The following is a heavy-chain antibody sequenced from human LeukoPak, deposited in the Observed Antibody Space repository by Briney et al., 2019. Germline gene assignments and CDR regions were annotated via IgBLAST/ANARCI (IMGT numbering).Heavy chain of an antibody. Sequence: ASVKFSCKASGYTFTSYDINWVRQATGQGLEWMGWMNPNSGNTGYAQKFQGRVTITRNTSISTAYMELSSLRSEDTAVYYCAREPAVAALLPKDYFDYWGQGTLVTVSS. D-gene: IGHD6-19*01. CDR3: AREPAVAALLPKDYFDY. V-gene: IGHV1-8*03. J-gene: IGHJ4*02. CDR1: GYTFTSYD. CDR2: MNPNSGNT.